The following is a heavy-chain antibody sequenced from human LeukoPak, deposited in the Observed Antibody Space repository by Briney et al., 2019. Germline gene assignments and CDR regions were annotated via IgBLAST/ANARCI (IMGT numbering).Heavy chain of an antibody. V-gene: IGHV3-30-3*01. Sequence: PGGSLRLSCVASGFTFSRYWMSWVRQAPGKGLEWVAVISYDGSNKYYADSVKGRFTISRDNSKNTLYLQMNSLRAEDTAVYYCARSMTTVTTLDYWGQGTLVTVSS. J-gene: IGHJ4*02. D-gene: IGHD4-17*01. CDR3: ARSMTTVTTLDY. CDR1: GFTFSRYW. CDR2: ISYDGSNK.